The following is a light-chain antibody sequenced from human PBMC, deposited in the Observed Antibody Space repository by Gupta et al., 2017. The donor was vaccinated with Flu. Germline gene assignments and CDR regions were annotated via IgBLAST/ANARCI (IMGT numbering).Light chain of an antibody. CDR3: QQTVNNLYT. Sequence: PSSLSASLGDRVTLTCRASQSIGTYLNWYKQKPGKAPKLLIFGASNLQSGVPSRFSGSGSGTAFTLTISGLQDEDFATYYCQQTVNNLYTFGLGSRLKIK. J-gene: IGKJ2*01. CDR2: GAS. CDR1: QSIGTY. V-gene: IGKV1-39*01.